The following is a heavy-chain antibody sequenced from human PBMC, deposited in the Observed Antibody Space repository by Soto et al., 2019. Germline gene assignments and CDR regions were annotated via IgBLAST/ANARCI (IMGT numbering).Heavy chain of an antibody. V-gene: IGHV3-15*01. CDR1: GFTVSNAR. D-gene: IGHD3-22*01. CDR3: TTEVDYDDSSGDYRYYFDY. Sequence: GGSLRLSCAASGFTVSNARMRWVRQAAWKGLEWVGHIKSKTEGGTTDYGAPVKGRFTLSRDDSKKTLYLHMNSLRTEDTAVYYCTTEVDYDDSSGDYRYYFDYWGQG. CDR2: IKSKTEGGTT. J-gene: IGHJ4*02.